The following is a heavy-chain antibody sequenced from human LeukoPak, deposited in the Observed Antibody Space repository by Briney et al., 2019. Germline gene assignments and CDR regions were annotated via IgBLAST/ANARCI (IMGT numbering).Heavy chain of an antibody. J-gene: IGHJ4*02. CDR3: ARGDDYGDYEVYFDY. D-gene: IGHD4-17*01. CDR2: ISAYNGNT. V-gene: IGHV1-18*01. CDR1: GYTFTSYG. Sequence: ASVKVSCKASGYTFTSYGISWVRQAPGQGLEWMGWISAYNGNTNYAQKLQGRVTMTTDTSTSTAYVELRSLRSDDTAVYYCARGDDYGDYEVYFDYWGQGTLVTVSS.